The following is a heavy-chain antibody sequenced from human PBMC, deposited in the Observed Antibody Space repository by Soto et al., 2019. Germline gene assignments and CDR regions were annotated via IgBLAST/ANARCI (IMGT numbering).Heavy chain of an antibody. CDR3: ARFPLKGYCSGGSCYGGREAFDI. V-gene: IGHV4-59*08. CDR1: GGSISSYY. Sequence: SETLSLTCTVSGGSISSYYWSWIRQPPGKGLEWIGNIYYSGSTNYNPSLKSRVTISVDTSKNQFSLKLSSVTAADTAVYYCARFPLKGYCSGGSCYGGREAFDIWGQGTMVTVSS. CDR2: IYYSGST. D-gene: IGHD2-15*01. J-gene: IGHJ3*02.